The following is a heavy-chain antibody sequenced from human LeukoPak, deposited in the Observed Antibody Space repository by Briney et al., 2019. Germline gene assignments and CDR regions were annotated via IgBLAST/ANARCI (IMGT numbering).Heavy chain of an antibody. CDR2: IYSAGST. V-gene: IGHV3-53*01. Sequence: GGSLRLSCAASGFSVSTNYMSWVRQAPGKGLEWVSVIYSAGSTYYADSVKGRFTISRDNSKNTLYLQMNSLRAEDTAVYYCARGEDYGYYFDYWGQGTLVTVSS. D-gene: IGHD4-17*01. CDR3: ARGEDYGYYFDY. CDR1: GFSVSTNY. J-gene: IGHJ4*02.